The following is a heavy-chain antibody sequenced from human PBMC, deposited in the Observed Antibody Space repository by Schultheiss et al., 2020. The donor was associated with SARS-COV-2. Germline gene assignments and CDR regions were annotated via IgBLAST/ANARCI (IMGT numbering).Heavy chain of an antibody. CDR1: GFTVSSNY. CDR2: ISSSGSTI. J-gene: IGHJ5*02. V-gene: IGHV3-11*01. D-gene: IGHD6-6*01. Sequence: GGSLRLSCAASGFTVSSNYMSWVRQAPGKGLEWVSYISSSGSTIYYADSVKGRFTISRDNAKNSLYLQMNSLRAEDTAVYYCARDPNQATPYSSSSELGWFDPWGQGTLVTVSS. CDR3: ARDPNQATPYSSSSELGWFDP.